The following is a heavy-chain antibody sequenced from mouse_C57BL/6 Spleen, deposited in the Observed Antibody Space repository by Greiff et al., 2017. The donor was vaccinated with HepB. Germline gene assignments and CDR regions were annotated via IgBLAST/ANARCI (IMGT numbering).Heavy chain of an antibody. V-gene: IGHV1-82*01. D-gene: IGHD1-1*01. Sequence: VQLKESGPELVKPGASVKISCKASGYAFSSSWMNWVKQRPGKGLEWIGRIYPGDGGTTYNEKFKGKATLTADKSSSTAYMHLSSLTSEDSAVYYCARAPVVAPFDYWGQGTTLTVSS. J-gene: IGHJ2*01. CDR1: GYAFSSSW. CDR2: IYPGDGGT. CDR3: ARAPVVAPFDY.